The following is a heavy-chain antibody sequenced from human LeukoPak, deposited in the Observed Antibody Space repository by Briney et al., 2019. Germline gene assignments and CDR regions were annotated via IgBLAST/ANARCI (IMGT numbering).Heavy chain of an antibody. CDR2: MSYDGSNK. Sequence: PGRSLRLSCAASGFTFSSYGMHWVRQAPGKGLEWVAVMSYDGSNKYYADSVKGRFTISRDNSKNTLYLQMNSLRAEDTAVYYCASEISYQLLIPNPFDYWGQGTLVTVSS. D-gene: IGHD2-2*01. V-gene: IGHV3-30*03. CDR1: GFTFSSYG. J-gene: IGHJ4*02. CDR3: ASEISYQLLIPNPFDY.